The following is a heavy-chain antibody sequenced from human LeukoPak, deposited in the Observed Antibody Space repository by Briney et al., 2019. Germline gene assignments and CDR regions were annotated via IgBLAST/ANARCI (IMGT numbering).Heavy chain of an antibody. CDR3: ASSTSWLGWWYFDY. Sequence: PGGSLRLYCAASGFTFSSYSMNWVRQAPGKGPEWVSSISSSSSYIYYADSVKGRFTISRDNAKNSLYLQMNSLRVEDTAVYYCASSTSWLGWWYFDYWGQGTLVTVSS. CDR2: ISSSSSYI. J-gene: IGHJ4*02. D-gene: IGHD2-2*01. CDR1: GFTFSSYS. V-gene: IGHV3-21*01.